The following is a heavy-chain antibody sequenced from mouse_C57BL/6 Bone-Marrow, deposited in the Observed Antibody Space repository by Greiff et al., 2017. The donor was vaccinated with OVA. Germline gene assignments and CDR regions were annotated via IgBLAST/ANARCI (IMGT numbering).Heavy chain of an antibody. CDR2: INPNNGGT. CDR3: ARGDYYSYYFDY. CDR1: GYTFTDYY. Sequence: VQLQQSGPELVKPGASVKISCKAFGYTFTDYYMNWVKQSHGKSLEWIGDINPNNGGTSYNQKFKGKATLTVDKSSITAYMELRSLTSDDSAVYYCARGDYYSYYFDYWGQGTTLTVSS. D-gene: IGHD1-1*01. J-gene: IGHJ2*01. V-gene: IGHV1-26*01.